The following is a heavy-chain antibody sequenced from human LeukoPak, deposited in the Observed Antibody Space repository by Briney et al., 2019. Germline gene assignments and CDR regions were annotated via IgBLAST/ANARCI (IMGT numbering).Heavy chain of an antibody. J-gene: IGHJ4*02. CDR3: ARPIMVRGVILGSGVDY. CDR2: ISYDGSNK. D-gene: IGHD3-10*01. CDR1: GFTFSSYA. Sequence: GRSLRLSCAASGFTFSSYAMHWVRQAPGKGLEWVAVISYDGSNKYYADSVKGRFTISRGNSKNTLYLQMNSLRAVDTAVYYCARPIMVRGVILGSGVDYWGQGTLVTVSS. V-gene: IGHV3-30*04.